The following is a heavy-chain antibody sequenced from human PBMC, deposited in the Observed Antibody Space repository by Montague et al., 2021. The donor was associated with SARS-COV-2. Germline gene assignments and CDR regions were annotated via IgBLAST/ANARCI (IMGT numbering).Heavy chain of an antibody. CDR1: GYSFTNYW. Sequence: QSGAEVKKPGESLKISCKGSGYSFTNYWIGWVRQMPGKDLEWMGIVHPGDSDTRYNPSLQGHVTIAADGSDSTAYLHWSSLKASDTAIYYCARRHGTASLSNGPGAFDIWGQGTMVTVSS. CDR3: ARRHGTASLSNGPGAFDI. CDR2: VHPGDSDT. V-gene: IGHV5-51*01. J-gene: IGHJ3*02. D-gene: IGHD3-10*01.